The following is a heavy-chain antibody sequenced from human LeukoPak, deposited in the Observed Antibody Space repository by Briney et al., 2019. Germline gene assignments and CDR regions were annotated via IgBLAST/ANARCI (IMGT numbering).Heavy chain of an antibody. CDR2: IYYSGST. CDR1: GGSISSYY. J-gene: IGHJ3*02. D-gene: IGHD2-21*01. CDR3: ARGCCGADAFDI. V-gene: IGHV4-59*01. Sequence: SETLSLTCTVSGGSISSYYWSWIRQPPGKGLEWIGYIYYSGSTNYNPSLKSRVTISVDTSKNQFSLKLSSVTAADTAVYYCARGCCGADAFDIWGQGTKVTVSS.